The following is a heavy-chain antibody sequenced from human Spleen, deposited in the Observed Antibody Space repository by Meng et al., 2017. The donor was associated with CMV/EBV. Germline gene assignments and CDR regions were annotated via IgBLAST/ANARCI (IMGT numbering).Heavy chain of an antibody. CDR3: ARLFDTGDLGGGWFDP. CDR1: GYNFASYW. CDR2: IYPGDSDT. J-gene: IGHJ5*02. Sequence: DSVKVSCKGSGYNFASYWIGWVRQMPGLDLEWMGFIYPGDSDTRYSPSFQGQVTISADKSISTAYLQWSSLKASDTAMYYCARLFDTGDLGGGWFDPWGQGTLVTVSS. D-gene: IGHD7-27*01. V-gene: IGHV5-51*01.